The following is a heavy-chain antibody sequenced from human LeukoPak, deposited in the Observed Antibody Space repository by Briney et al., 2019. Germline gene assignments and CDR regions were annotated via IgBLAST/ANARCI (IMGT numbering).Heavy chain of an antibody. D-gene: IGHD6-6*01. J-gene: IGHJ4*02. V-gene: IGHV4-59*01. CDR1: GGSISSYY. CDR3: AREKQLVRTFDY. CDR2: IYYSGST. Sequence: SETLSLTCTVSGGSISSYYWSWIRQPPGKGLEWIGYIYYSGSTNYNPSLKSRVTISVDTSKNQFSLKLNSVTAADTAVYFCAREKQLVRTFDYWGQGTLVTVSS.